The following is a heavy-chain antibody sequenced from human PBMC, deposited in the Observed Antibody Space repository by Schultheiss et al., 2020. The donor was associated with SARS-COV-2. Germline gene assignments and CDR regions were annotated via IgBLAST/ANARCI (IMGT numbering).Heavy chain of an antibody. Sequence: SETLSLTCTVSGGSISSYYWSWIRQPPGKGLEWIGEINHSGSTNYNPSLKSRVTISVDTSKNQFSLKLSSVTAADTAVYYCARREGIAALNYYGMDVWGQGTTVTVSS. CDR1: GGSISSYY. CDR2: INHSGST. V-gene: IGHV4-34*01. J-gene: IGHJ6*02. D-gene: IGHD6-13*01. CDR3: ARREGIAALNYYGMDV.